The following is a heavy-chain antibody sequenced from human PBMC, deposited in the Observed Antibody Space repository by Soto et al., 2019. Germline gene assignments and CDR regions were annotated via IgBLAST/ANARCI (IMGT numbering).Heavy chain of an antibody. CDR3: ARGRYGDY. J-gene: IGHJ4*02. Sequence: QVHLVQSGAEVKKPGASVKVSCKCSGYTCTSYGITWVRQAPGQGLEWMGWISAHNGNTNYAQKLQGRVTVTRDTSTSTDYVELRSLRSDDTAVYYCARGRYGDYWGQGALFTVSS. D-gene: IGHD1-1*01. CDR1: GYTCTSYG. V-gene: IGHV1-18*01. CDR2: ISAHNGNT.